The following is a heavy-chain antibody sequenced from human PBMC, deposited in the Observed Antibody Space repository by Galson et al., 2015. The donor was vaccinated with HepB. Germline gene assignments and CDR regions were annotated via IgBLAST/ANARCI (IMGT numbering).Heavy chain of an antibody. V-gene: IGHV3-30*18. Sequence: SLRLSCAASGFTFSSYGMHWVRQAPGKGLEWVAVISYDGSNKYYADSVKGRFTISRDNSKNTLYLQMNSLRAEDTAVYYCAKALYCSSTSCPAKKPLAARNSGIDYWGQGTLVTVSS. J-gene: IGHJ4*02. CDR1: GFTFSSYG. CDR2: ISYDGSNK. CDR3: AKALYCSSTSCPAKKPLAARNSGIDY. D-gene: IGHD2-2*01.